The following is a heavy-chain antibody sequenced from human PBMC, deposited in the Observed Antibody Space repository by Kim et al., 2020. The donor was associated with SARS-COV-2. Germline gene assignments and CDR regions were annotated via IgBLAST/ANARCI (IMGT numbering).Heavy chain of an antibody. CDR2: IYYSGST. V-gene: IGHV4-39*01. J-gene: IGHJ6*02. Sequence: SETLSLTCTVSGGSISSSSYYWGWIRQPPGKGLEWIGSIYYSGSTYYNPSLKSRVTISVDTSKNQFSLKLSSVTAADTAVYYCARLNRSYGSGSYGMDVWGQGTTVTVSS. D-gene: IGHD3-10*01. CDR3: ARLNRSYGSGSYGMDV. CDR1: GGSISSSSYY.